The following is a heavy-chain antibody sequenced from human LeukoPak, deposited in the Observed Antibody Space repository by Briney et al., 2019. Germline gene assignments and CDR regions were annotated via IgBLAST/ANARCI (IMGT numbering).Heavy chain of an antibody. V-gene: IGHV5-51*01. J-gene: IGHJ3*02. Sequence: GESLKISCKGSGYSFTSYWIGWVRQMPGKGLEWMGIIYPGDSDTRYSPSFQGQVTISADKSISTAYLQWSSLKASDTAMYYCARTDCGGDCYQGAFDIWGQGTMVTVSS. CDR3: ARTDCGGDCYQGAFDI. D-gene: IGHD2-21*01. CDR1: GYSFTSYW. CDR2: IYPGDSDT.